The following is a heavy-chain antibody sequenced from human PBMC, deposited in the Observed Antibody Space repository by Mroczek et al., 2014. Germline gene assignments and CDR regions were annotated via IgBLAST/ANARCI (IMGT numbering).Heavy chain of an antibody. CDR2: IYPGDSDT. V-gene: IGHV5-51*01. J-gene: IGHJ5*02. D-gene: IGHD3-3*01. Sequence: VQLQESGAEVKKPGESLKISCKGSGYSFTSYWIGWVRQMPGKGLEWMGIIYPGDSDTRYSPSFQGQVTISADKSISTAYLQWSSLKASDTAMYYCARQIRAGGLTIFGVAPAGWFDPWGQGTLVTVSS. CDR1: GYSFTSYW. CDR3: ARQIRAGGLTIFGVAPAGWFDP.